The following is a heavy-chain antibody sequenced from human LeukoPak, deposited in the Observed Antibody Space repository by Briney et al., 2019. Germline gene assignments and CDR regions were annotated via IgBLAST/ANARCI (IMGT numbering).Heavy chain of an antibody. Sequence: GGSLRLSCTASGFTFGDYAMSWFRQAPGKGLEWVGFIRSKAYGGTTEYAASVKGRFTISRDDSKSIAYLQMNSLKTEDTAVYYCVVECSGGSCYYPVFDIWGQGTMVTVSS. CDR3: VVECSGGSCYYPVFDI. J-gene: IGHJ3*02. CDR1: GFTFGDYA. D-gene: IGHD2-15*01. CDR2: IRSKAYGGTT. V-gene: IGHV3-49*03.